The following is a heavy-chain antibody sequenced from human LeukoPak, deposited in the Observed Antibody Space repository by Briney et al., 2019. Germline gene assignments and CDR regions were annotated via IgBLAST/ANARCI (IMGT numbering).Heavy chain of an antibody. Sequence: GGSLRLSCAASRFTFNDYGMSWVRQAPGKGLEWFGRIKSKTDGGTTDYAAPVKGRFTISRDDSKNTLYLQMNSLKTEDTAVYYCTTDIRYFDWLLRSNEIDYWGQGTLVTVSS. D-gene: IGHD3-9*01. CDR2: IKSKTDGGTT. V-gene: IGHV3-15*01. CDR1: RFTFNDYG. CDR3: TTDIRYFDWLLRSNEIDY. J-gene: IGHJ4*02.